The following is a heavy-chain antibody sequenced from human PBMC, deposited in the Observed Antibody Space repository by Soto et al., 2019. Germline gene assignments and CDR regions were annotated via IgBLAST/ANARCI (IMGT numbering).Heavy chain of an antibody. CDR2: MFYGVST. CDR3: ARLPSRHLVDY. Sequence: SETLSLTCTVSGSSINSSGYYWVWIRQPPGKGLEWIGSMFYGVSTYYNPSLKGRVTVSVDTSKNQFSLNLRSVTAADTAVYYCARLPSRHLVDYWGQGTLVTVSS. V-gene: IGHV4-39*01. CDR1: GSSINSSGYY. D-gene: IGHD3-3*02. J-gene: IGHJ4*02.